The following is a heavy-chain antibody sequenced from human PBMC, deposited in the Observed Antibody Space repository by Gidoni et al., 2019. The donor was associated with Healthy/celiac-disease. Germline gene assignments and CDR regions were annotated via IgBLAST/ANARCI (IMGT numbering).Heavy chain of an antibody. J-gene: IGHJ4*02. CDR2: IKSKTDGGTT. D-gene: IGHD6-13*01. CDR1: GFNFSNAW. V-gene: IGHV3-15*01. Sequence: EVQLVESGGGLVKPGGSLRLSCAASGFNFSNAWMSWVRQAPGKGLEWVGRIKSKTDGGTTDYAAPVKGRFTISRDDSKNTLYLQMNSLKTEDTAVYYCTTCIAAAGTFDYWGQGTLVTVSS. CDR3: TTCIAAAGTFDY.